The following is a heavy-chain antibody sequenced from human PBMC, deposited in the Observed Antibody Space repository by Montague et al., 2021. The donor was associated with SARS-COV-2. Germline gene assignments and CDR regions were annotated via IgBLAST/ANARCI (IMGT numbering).Heavy chain of an antibody. CDR2: INHNGST. CDR3: ARRADYDFWSGFCRYKWFDP. Sequence: SETLSLTCSVYGVSVSDYYWAWIRQTPAKGLEWIGEINHNGSTNYNPSLKSRLTISVDTSKKQFSLKLNSMTAADTAVYYCARRADYDFWSGFCRYKWFDPWGLGTPVTVSS. CDR1: GVSVSDYY. V-gene: IGHV4-34*10. D-gene: IGHD3-3*01. J-gene: IGHJ5*02.